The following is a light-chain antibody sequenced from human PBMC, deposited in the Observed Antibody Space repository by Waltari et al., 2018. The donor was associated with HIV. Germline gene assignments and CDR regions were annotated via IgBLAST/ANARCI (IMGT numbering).Light chain of an antibody. V-gene: IGKV3-20*01. J-gene: IGKJ3*01. Sequence: EIVLTQSPGALSLSPGERATLSCRASQSVSSSYLAWYQQKPGQAPRLLIYGASSRATGIPDRFGGSGSGTDFTLTISRLEPEDFAVYYCQQYASSFTFGPGTKVDIK. CDR2: GAS. CDR1: QSVSSSY. CDR3: QQYASSFT.